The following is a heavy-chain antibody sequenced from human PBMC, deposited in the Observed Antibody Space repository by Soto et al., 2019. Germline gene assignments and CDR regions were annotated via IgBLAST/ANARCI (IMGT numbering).Heavy chain of an antibody. D-gene: IGHD1-26*01. CDR3: AKGGGIVGAISYWYFAL. Sequence: EVQLLESGGGLVQPGGSLRLSCAASGFTFSSYAMSWVRQAPGKGLEWVSAISGRGGSTYYADSVKGRFTISRDNSKNTLYLQMTSLGAEDTAVYYWAKGGGIVGAISYWYFALWGRGTLVTVSS. CDR2: ISGRGGST. V-gene: IGHV3-23*01. CDR1: GFTFSSYA. J-gene: IGHJ2*01.